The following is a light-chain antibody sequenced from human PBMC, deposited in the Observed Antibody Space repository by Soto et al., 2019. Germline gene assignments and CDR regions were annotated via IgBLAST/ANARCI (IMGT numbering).Light chain of an antibody. V-gene: IGKV1-5*01. CDR2: DAS. CDR3: QQYDTYSFT. CDR1: QSINSW. Sequence: DLQMTQSPSTLSASVGDRVTITCRASQSINSWLAWYQQKPGKAPKLLIYDASSLESGVPSRFSGSGSGTEFTLTISSLQTDDFATYYCQQYDTYSFTFGPGTKVDIK. J-gene: IGKJ3*01.